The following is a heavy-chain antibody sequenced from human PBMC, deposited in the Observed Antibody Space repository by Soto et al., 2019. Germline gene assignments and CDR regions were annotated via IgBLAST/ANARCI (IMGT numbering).Heavy chain of an antibody. CDR1: GFSFGDFY. CDR3: ARETPYDIVPGYSKMYMDS. J-gene: IGHJ4*02. D-gene: IGHD3-9*01. Sequence: VQLMEAGGGLVRPGESLRLSCAASGFSFGDFYMNWVRLAPGRGLEWVSFISSSSITTYYADSVRGRFTTSRDNAQKTLYLHMNNLRADDTAVYFCARETPYDIVPGYSKMYMDSWGPGTQVTV. CDR2: ISSSSITT. V-gene: IGHV3-11*01.